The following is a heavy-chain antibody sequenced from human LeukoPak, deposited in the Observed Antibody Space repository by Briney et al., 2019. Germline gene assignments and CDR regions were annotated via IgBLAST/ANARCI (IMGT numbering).Heavy chain of an antibody. Sequence: PGGSLRLSCAASGFTFSSYAMHWVRQAPGKGLEWVAVISYDGSDKYYADSVKGRFTISRSNSKNTLYLQMNSLRAEDTAVYYCAKAGATTIAARPRIFSFWGQGILVTVSS. D-gene: IGHD6-6*01. CDR2: ISYDGSDK. CDR1: GFTFSSYA. J-gene: IGHJ4*02. CDR3: AKAGATTIAARPRIFSF. V-gene: IGHV3-30-3*01.